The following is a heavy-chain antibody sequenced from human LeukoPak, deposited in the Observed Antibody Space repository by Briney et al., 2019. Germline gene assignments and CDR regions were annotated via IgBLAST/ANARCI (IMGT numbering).Heavy chain of an antibody. D-gene: IGHD1-26*01. Sequence: GASVKVSCKASGYTFTGHYIHWVRQAPGQGLEWMGWINPISGGTNYAQSFQDRVTMSRDTSISTAYMELSSLRSDDTAVYYCARDSGTWELLAWFDPWGQGTLVTVSS. V-gene: IGHV1-2*02. J-gene: IGHJ5*02. CDR2: INPISGGT. CDR1: GYTFTGHY. CDR3: ARDSGTWELLAWFDP.